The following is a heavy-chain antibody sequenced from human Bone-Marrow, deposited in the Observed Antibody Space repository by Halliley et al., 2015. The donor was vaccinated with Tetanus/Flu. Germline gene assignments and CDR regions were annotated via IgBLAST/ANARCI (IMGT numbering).Heavy chain of an antibody. CDR2: IKQDGSAK. V-gene: IGHV3-7*03. Sequence: APGKGLGWVANIKQDGSAKYYVDSVKGRFTISRENAKNSLYLQMNSLRAEDTAIYYCRAGIYWDQGTLVTVSS. CDR3: RAGIY. J-gene: IGHJ4*02. D-gene: IGHD6-13*01.